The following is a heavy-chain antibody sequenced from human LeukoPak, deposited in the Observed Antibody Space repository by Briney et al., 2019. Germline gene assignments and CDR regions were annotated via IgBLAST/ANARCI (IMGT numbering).Heavy chain of an antibody. J-gene: IGHJ6*02. CDR3: ARDGIVVVTAGHYYYGMDV. Sequence: ASVTVCCMASGYTFTSYGISWVRQAPGQGLEWMGWISAYNGNTNYAQKFQGRVTMTTDTSTSTAYMELRSLRSDDTAVYYCARDGIVVVTAGHYYYGMDVWGPGTPVTGSS. D-gene: IGHD2-21*02. CDR2: ISAYNGNT. V-gene: IGHV1-18*01. CDR1: GYTFTSYG.